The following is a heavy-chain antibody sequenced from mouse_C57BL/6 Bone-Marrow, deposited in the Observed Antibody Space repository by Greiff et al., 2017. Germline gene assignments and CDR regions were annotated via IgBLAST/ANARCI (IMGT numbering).Heavy chain of an antibody. Sequence: VQLQESGPELVKPGASVKISCKASGYAFSSSWMNWVKQRPGKGLEWIGRIYPGDGDTNYNGKFKGKATLTADKSSSTAYMQLSSLTSEDSAVYFCARVGRGTYGSADYWGQGTTLTVSS. CDR2: IYPGDGDT. CDR1: GYAFSSSW. J-gene: IGHJ2*01. V-gene: IGHV1-82*01. CDR3: ARVGRGTYGSADY. D-gene: IGHD1-1*01.